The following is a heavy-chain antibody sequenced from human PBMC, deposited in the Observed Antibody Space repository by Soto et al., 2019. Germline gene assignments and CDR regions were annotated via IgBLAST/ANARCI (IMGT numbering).Heavy chain of an antibody. Sequence: QVQLVQSGAEVKKPGASVKVSFKASGYNFNSYTISWVRQAPGQGLEWMGRISAYNGNTNYAQKLQGRVTMTTDTSASTAYMGLRSLRSDDTAVYHCARVVGDLGHGFDPWGQGTLVTVSS. V-gene: IGHV1-18*01. D-gene: IGHD1-26*01. CDR2: ISAYNGNT. CDR1: GYNFNSYT. CDR3: ARVVGDLGHGFDP. J-gene: IGHJ5*02.